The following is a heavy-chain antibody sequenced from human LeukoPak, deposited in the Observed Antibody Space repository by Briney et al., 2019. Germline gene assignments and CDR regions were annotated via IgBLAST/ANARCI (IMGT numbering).Heavy chain of an antibody. CDR3: AKDSTLAVAGNIWDAFDI. D-gene: IGHD6-19*01. Sequence: PGGSLRLSCVASGFTFSSYNMNWVRQAPGKGLEWVSSISSSSIYIYYADSVKGRFTISRDNSKNTLYLQMNSLRAEDTAVYYCAKDSTLAVAGNIWDAFDIWGQGTMVTVSS. CDR1: GFTFSSYN. J-gene: IGHJ3*02. V-gene: IGHV3-21*04. CDR2: ISSSSIYI.